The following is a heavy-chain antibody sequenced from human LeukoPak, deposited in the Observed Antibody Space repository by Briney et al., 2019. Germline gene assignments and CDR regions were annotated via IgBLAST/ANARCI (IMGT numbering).Heavy chain of an antibody. V-gene: IGHV1-8*01. CDR2: MNPNSSNT. CDR1: GYTFSSYD. Sequence: ASVKVSCKASGYTFSSYDINWVRQATGQGLEWMGWMNPNSSNTGYAQKIQGRLNMTRNTSIDTAYMELSSLRSDDTAVYYCARRVGSGWPVQHWGQGTLVTVSS. CDR3: ARRVGSGWPVQH. D-gene: IGHD6-19*01. J-gene: IGHJ1*01.